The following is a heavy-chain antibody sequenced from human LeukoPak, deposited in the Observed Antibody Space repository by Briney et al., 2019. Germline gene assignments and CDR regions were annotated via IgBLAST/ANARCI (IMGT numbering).Heavy chain of an antibody. Sequence: GGSLRLSCAASGFTFSSYAMSWVRQAPGKGLVWVSRINSDGSSTSYADSVKGRFTISRDNAKNTLYLQMNSLRAEDTAVYYCARVPIAVAGPFDYWGQGTLVTVSS. CDR1: GFTFSSYA. CDR2: INSDGSST. V-gene: IGHV3-74*01. CDR3: ARVPIAVAGPFDY. D-gene: IGHD6-19*01. J-gene: IGHJ4*02.